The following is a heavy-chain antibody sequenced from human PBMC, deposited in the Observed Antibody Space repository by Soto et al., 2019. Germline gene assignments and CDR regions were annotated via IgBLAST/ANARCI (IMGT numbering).Heavy chain of an antibody. V-gene: IGHV4-34*01. CDR1: GGSFSGYY. CDR2: INHSGST. J-gene: IGHJ6*02. CDR3: ARSRLWFGVYYGMDV. Sequence: QVQLQQWGAGLLKPSETLSLTCAVYGGSFSGYYWSWIRQPPGKGLEWIGEINHSGSTNYNPSLKRRVTISGDTSKNQFSLKLSSVTAADTAVYYCARSRLWFGVYYGMDVWGQGTTVTVSS. D-gene: IGHD3-10*01.